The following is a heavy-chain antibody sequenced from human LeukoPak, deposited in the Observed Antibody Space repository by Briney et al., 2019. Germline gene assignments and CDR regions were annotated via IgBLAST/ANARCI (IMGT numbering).Heavy chain of an antibody. Sequence: PGGSLRLSCAASGFTFSSYAVSWVRQAPGKGLEWVSGISGSGGSTYYADSVKGRFTISRDNSKNTLYLQMNSLRAEDTAVYYCARGYSCGWSFFEYWGQGTPVTVSS. V-gene: IGHV3-23*01. CDR1: GFTFSSYA. CDR3: ARGYSCGWSFFEY. J-gene: IGHJ4*02. D-gene: IGHD6-19*01. CDR2: ISGSGGST.